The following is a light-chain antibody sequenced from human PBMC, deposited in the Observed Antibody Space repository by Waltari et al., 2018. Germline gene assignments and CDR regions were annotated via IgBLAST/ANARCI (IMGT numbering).Light chain of an antibody. V-gene: IGKV2-30*01. Sequence: DVVMSQSPLSLPVTLGQPASISCSSSQSLVYGDGNNYLSWFQQRPGQSPRRLISKFSNRDSGVPDRFSGSGSGTNFTLKISKMEAEDVGVYYCMQGTYWPGTFGQGTKVEIK. CDR3: MQGTYWPGT. CDR1: QSLVYGDGNNY. CDR2: KFS. J-gene: IGKJ1*01.